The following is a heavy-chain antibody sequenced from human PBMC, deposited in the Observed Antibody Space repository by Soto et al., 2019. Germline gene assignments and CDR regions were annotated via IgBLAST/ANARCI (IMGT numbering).Heavy chain of an antibody. CDR1: GGSISTDHYH. CDR2: NHYSGSI. CDR3: AREDDGGDRDYYGLDV. Sequence: QVQLQESGPGLVRPSQTLSLTCTVSGGSISTDHYHWTWIRQAPGKGLEWIGYNHYSGSIQFNPSLQSRVSMSVDTSKNLFSLRLSSVTAADTAVYFCAREDDGGDRDYYGLDVWGQGTTVTVSS. V-gene: IGHV4-30-4*01. J-gene: IGHJ6*02. D-gene: IGHD2-21*02.